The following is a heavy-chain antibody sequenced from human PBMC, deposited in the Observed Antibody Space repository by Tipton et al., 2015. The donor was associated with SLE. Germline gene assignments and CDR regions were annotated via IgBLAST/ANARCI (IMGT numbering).Heavy chain of an antibody. Sequence: TLSLTCAVSGGSIIRDNWWSWVRQPPGKGLEWIASIHHSGSTYYNPSLRDRVTVSVDTSKNQFSLRLRSVTATDTAVYYCTKDAASWSRDYWGQGTLVTVSS. J-gene: IGHJ4*02. CDR2: IHHSGST. CDR3: TKDAASWSRDY. D-gene: IGHD6-13*01. CDR1: GGSIIRDNW. V-gene: IGHV4-4*02.